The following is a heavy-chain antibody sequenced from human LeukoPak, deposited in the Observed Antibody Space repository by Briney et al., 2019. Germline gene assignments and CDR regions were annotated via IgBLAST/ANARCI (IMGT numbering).Heavy chain of an antibody. D-gene: IGHD1-26*01. CDR3: ATDLRWELPNFFDY. Sequence: GGSLRLSCAASGFTFSDSEMSWVRQAPGKGLEWVGRIKSKTDGGTTDYAAPVKGRFTISRDDSKNTLYLQMNSLKAEDTAVYYCATDLRWELPNFFDYWGQGTLVTVPS. CDR2: IKSKTDGGTT. J-gene: IGHJ4*02. CDR1: GFTFSDSE. V-gene: IGHV3-15*01.